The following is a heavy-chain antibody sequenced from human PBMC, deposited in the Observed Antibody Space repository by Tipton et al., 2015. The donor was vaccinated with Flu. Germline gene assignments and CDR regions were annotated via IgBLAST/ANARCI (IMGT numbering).Heavy chain of an antibody. Sequence: GSLRLSCAASGFTFSSYWMSWVRQAPGKGLEWVANIQEDGSEKNYVDSMKGRLTISRDNAKNSVYLQMNSLRAEDTAVYYCARDSPPSITIFGVVIHAFDIWGQGTMVTVSS. CDR3: ARDSPPSITIFGVVIHAFDI. D-gene: IGHD3-3*01. J-gene: IGHJ3*02. CDR2: IQEDGSEK. CDR1: GFTFSSYW. V-gene: IGHV3-7*01.